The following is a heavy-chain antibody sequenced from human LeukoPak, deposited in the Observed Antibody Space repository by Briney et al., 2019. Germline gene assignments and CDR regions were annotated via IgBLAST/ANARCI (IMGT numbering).Heavy chain of an antibody. CDR3: ARLGYCSGGSCYRAPSYGMDV. D-gene: IGHD2-15*01. V-gene: IGHV4-34*01. CDR1: GGSFSGYY. CDR2: INHSGST. J-gene: IGHJ6*02. Sequence: PSETLSLTCAVYGGSFSGYYWSWIRQPPGKGLEWIGEINHSGSTNYNPSLKSRVTISVDTSKNQFSLKLSSVTAADTAVYYCARLGYCSGGSCYRAPSYGMDVWGQGTTVTVSS.